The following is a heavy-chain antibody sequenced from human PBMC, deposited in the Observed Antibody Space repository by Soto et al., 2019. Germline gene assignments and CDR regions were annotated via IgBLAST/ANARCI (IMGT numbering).Heavy chain of an antibody. D-gene: IGHD3-22*01. V-gene: IGHV3-30-3*01. CDR1: GFTFSSYA. J-gene: IGHJ4*02. CDR3: ARDRHDSSGYSSCFDY. CDR2: ISYDGSNK. Sequence: QVQLVESGGGVVQPGRSVRLSCAASGFTFSSYAMHWVRQAPGKGLEWVAVISYDGSNKYYADSVKGRFTISRDNSKNTLYLQMNSLRAEDTAVYYCARDRHDSSGYSSCFDYWGQVTLVTVSS.